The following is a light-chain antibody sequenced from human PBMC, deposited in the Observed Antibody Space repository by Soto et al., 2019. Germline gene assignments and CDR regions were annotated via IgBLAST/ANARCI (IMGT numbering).Light chain of an antibody. V-gene: IGKV3-15*01. J-gene: IGKJ1*01. CDR1: QSVISS. CDR2: GAS. Sequence: EIVMTQSPDTLSVSPGERATLSCRASQSVISSLAWYQQIPGQAPRLLIYGASTRATGIPARFSGSGSGTEFTLTISSLQSEDFAVYYCQQYNNWPPWTFGQGTKVDI. CDR3: QQYNNWPPWT.